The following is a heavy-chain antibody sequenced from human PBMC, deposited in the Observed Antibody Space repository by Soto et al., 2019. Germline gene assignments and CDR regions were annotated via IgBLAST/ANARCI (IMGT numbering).Heavy chain of an antibody. J-gene: IGHJ4*02. Sequence: GRSLRLSCAASAFSFGSYALSWVRQAPGKGLEWVSTISGSDGKTFYADSGKGRFSISRDTSQSTLYLQMNSLRADDTAMYYCARWSYLDYWGQGTRVTVSS. CDR2: ISGSDGKT. V-gene: IGHV3-23*01. CDR1: AFSFGSYA. D-gene: IGHD3-3*01. CDR3: ARWSYLDY.